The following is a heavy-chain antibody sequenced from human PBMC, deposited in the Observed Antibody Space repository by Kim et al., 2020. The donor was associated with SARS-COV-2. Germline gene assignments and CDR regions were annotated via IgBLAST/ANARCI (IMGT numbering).Heavy chain of an antibody. J-gene: IGHJ5*02. D-gene: IGHD3-9*01. CDR1: GYTFTELS. Sequence: ASVKVSCKVSGYTFTELSMHWVRQAPGQGLEWMGGFDPEDGETIYAQKFQGRVTMTEDTSTDTAYMELSSLRSEDTAVYYCATAWLDTYYDILAGPSTERGFGPWGQGTLVSVSS. V-gene: IGHV1-24*01. CDR3: ATAWLDTYYDILAGPSTERGFGP. CDR2: FDPEDGET.